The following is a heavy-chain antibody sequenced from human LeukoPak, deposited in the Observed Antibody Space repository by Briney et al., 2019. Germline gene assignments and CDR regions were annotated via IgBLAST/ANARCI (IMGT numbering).Heavy chain of an antibody. CDR1: GDSISSSRHY. V-gene: IGHV4-61*02. J-gene: IGHJ2*01. Sequence: PSETLSLTCNVSGDSISSSRHYWSWIRQPAGKGLEWIGRIYPSGSTNYNPSLKSRVTISLDTSKNQFSLTLRSVTAADTAVYYCARASFPYDSSGYYYFWYFDLWGRGTLVTVSS. D-gene: IGHD3-22*01. CDR2: IYPSGST. CDR3: ARASFPYDSSGYYYFWYFDL.